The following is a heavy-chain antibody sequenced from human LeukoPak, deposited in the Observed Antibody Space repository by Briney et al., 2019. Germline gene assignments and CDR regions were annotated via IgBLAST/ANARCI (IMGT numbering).Heavy chain of an antibody. Sequence: PSETLSLTCTVSGGSISSGGYYWSWIRQPPGKGLEWIGYIYHSGSTYYNPSLKSRVTISVDRSKNQFSLKLSSVTAADTAVYYCARETTVLTVDYWGQGTLVTVSS. CDR2: IYHSGST. CDR1: GGSISSGGYY. D-gene: IGHD4-23*01. V-gene: IGHV4-30-2*01. J-gene: IGHJ4*02. CDR3: ARETTVLTVDY.